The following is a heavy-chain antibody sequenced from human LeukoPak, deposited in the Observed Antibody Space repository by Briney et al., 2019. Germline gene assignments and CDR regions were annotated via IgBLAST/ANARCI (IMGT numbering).Heavy chain of an antibody. V-gene: IGHV3-48*03. CDR1: GFTFSSYE. CDR3: ARDLGRGGLLELRRAYYYYYMDV. D-gene: IGHD1-7*01. J-gene: IGHJ6*03. CDR2: ISSSGSTI. Sequence: QPGGSLRLSCAASGFTFSSYEMNWVRQAPGKGLEWVSYISSSGSTIYYADSVKGRFTISRDNAKNSLYLQMNSLRAEDTAVYYCARDLGRGGLLELRRAYYYYYMDVWGKGTTVTVSS.